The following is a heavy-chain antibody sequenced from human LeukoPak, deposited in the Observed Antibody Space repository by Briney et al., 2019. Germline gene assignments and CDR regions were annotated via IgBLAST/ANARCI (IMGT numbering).Heavy chain of an antibody. CDR3: ARQRSPYSSTSYPDY. CDR2: IYYSGST. Sequence: PSETLSLTCTVSGGSISSSGYYWGWLRQPPGKGLEWIGGIYYSGSTFYRPSLKSRVTISVDTSKNQFSLKLTSVTAADTAVYYCARQRSPYSSTSYPDYWGQGTLVTVSS. D-gene: IGHD6-13*01. J-gene: IGHJ4*02. V-gene: IGHV4-39*01. CDR1: GGSISSSGYY.